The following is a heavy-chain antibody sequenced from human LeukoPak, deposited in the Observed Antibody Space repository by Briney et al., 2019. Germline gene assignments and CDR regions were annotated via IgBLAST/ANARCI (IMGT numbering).Heavy chain of an antibody. Sequence: GGSLRLSCAASGFTFSTNAMSWVRQAPGKGLEWVSAISGRTGSTCYSDSVKGRFTISRDNSKSTLYLQMDSLRAEDTAVYYCAKCGNSGCHLIDYWGQGTLVTVSS. CDR2: ISGRTGST. CDR3: AKCGNSGCHLIDY. CDR1: GFTFSTNA. D-gene: IGHD5-12*01. V-gene: IGHV3-23*01. J-gene: IGHJ4*02.